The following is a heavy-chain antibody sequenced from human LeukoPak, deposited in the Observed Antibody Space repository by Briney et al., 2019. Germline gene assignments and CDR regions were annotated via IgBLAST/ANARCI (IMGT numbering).Heavy chain of an antibody. CDR1: GSTFSSYS. D-gene: IGHD3-9*01. J-gene: IGHJ3*02. V-gene: IGHV3-21*01. Sequence: EAGGSLRLSCAASGSTFSSYSMNWVRQAPGKGLEWVSSISSSGTYVYYADSVKGRFTISRDNAKNSLSLQMNSLRADDAAVYYCARASSKQLAGYLPDGFDIWGQGTMVTVSS. CDR3: ARASSKQLAGYLPDGFDI. CDR2: ISSSGTYV.